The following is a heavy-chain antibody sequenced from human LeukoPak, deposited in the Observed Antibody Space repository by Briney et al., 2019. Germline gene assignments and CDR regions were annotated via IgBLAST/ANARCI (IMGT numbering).Heavy chain of an antibody. CDR2: IEKDGSEI. CDR3: AAGAGWLIDW. D-gene: IGHD6-19*01. J-gene: IGHJ4*02. CDR1: GFTFSNYW. Sequence: PGGSLRLFCAASGFTFSNYWMNWVRQAPGKGMAWVAIIEKDGSEILYVDSVKGRFTISRDNAKNSLYLQMNSLRAEDTAVYYCAAGAGWLIDWWGQGTLVTVSS. V-gene: IGHV3-7*01.